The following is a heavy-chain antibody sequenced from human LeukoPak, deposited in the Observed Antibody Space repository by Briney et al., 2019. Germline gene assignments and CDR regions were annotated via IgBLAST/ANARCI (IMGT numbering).Heavy chain of an antibody. CDR1: GSRFTSYW. CDR3: ARRGPSGYDWLL. J-gene: IGHJ4*02. Sequence: GGSLQISSQASGSRFTSYWIGWVRQMREKGLEWRGIIYPGDSDTRYSASFQGQVTISADKSISTAYLQWSSLQASDTAMYYCARRGPSGYDWLLWGRGTLVTVS. V-gene: IGHV5-51*01. CDR2: IYPGDSDT. D-gene: IGHD1-1*01.